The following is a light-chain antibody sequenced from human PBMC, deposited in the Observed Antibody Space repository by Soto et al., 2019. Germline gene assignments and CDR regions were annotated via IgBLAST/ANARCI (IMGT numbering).Light chain of an antibody. Sequence: QSALTQPASVSGSPGQSITISCTGTSSDIGAYKYVAWYQQHPGQAPKLMTYDVSNRPSGVSDRFSGSKSGNTASLTIAGLQAEDEGDYYCCSYTSSNTVVFGGGTKLTVL. CDR1: SSDIGAYKY. CDR3: CSYTSSNTVV. J-gene: IGLJ3*02. V-gene: IGLV2-14*03. CDR2: DVS.